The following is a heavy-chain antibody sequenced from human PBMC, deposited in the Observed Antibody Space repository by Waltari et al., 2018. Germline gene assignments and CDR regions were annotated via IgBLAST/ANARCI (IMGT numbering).Heavy chain of an antibody. CDR1: GYPFNDAW. CDR3: VRESFGNDI. D-gene: IGHD3-10*01. CDR2: IKREIDGGTA. V-gene: IGHV3-15*01. Sequence: QLVESGGGVVKRGESLRLYCLASGYPFNDAWMSWVRQVAGKGLGWVGRIKREIDGGTAEYVESVKDRFTISRDDSKNPLYLQMNGLKSEDSAVYFCVRESFGNDIWGQGTLVTVSS. J-gene: IGHJ4*02.